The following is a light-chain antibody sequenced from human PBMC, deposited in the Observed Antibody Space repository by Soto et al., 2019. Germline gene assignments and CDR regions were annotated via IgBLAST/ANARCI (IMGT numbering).Light chain of an antibody. J-gene: IGLJ2*01. CDR3: SSYAGSKNF. Sequence: QSALTQPPSASGSPGQSVTISCTGTSSDVGGYNYVSWYQQRPGKAPRLMIYEVSKRPSGVPDRFSGSKSGNTASLTVSGHQAEDEADYYCSSYAGSKNFFGGGTKLTVL. CDR1: SSDVGGYNY. CDR2: EVS. V-gene: IGLV2-8*01.